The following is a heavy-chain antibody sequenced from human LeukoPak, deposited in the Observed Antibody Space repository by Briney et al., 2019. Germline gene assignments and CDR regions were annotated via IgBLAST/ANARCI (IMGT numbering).Heavy chain of an antibody. V-gene: IGHV3-30*02. D-gene: IGHD2-2*01. Sequence: GGSLRLSCAASGFTFSSYGMHWVRQAPGKGLEWVAFIRCDGSNKYYADSVKGRFTISRDNSKNTLYLQMNSLRAEDTAVYYCAKDAGGRYCSSTSCYPGAYWGQGTLVTVSS. CDR3: AKDAGGRYCSSTSCYPGAY. CDR1: GFTFSSYG. J-gene: IGHJ4*02. CDR2: IRCDGSNK.